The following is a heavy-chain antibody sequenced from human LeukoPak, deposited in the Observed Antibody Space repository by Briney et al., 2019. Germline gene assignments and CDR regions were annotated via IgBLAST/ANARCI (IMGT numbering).Heavy chain of an antibody. D-gene: IGHD6-19*01. CDR1: GVTFSNYA. J-gene: IGHJ4*02. V-gene: IGHV3-23*01. CDR3: AKSGSSGWLYHLDF. CDR2: ISGGGGST. Sequence: GGFRRLCCAVSGVTFSNYAMSWVRQAPGKGLEWASAISGGGGSTFNADSVKGRFTISRDNSKNMLYLQMNSLRAEDTALYYCAKSGSSGWLYHLDFWGQGTLVTVSS.